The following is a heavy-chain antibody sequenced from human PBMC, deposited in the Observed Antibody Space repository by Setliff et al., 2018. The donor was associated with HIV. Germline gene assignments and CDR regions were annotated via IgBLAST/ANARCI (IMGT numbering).Heavy chain of an antibody. CDR3: ATAGFYNGLDV. Sequence: ASVKVSCKASGYTFTSYVMHWVRQAPGQRLEWMGWINAGNGNTKYSQKFQGRVTMTTDTSTSTVYMELRSLRSDDTAVYYCATAGFYNGLDVWGQGTTVTVSS. CDR2: INAGNGNT. D-gene: IGHD3-10*01. J-gene: IGHJ6*02. CDR1: GYTFTSYV. V-gene: IGHV1-3*01.